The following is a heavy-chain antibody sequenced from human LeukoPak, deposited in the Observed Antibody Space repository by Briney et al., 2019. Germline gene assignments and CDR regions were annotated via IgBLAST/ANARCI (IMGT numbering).Heavy chain of an antibody. Sequence: SETLSLTCAVYGGSFSGYYWSWIRQPPGKGLEWIGEINHSGSTNYNPSLKSRVTISVDTSKNQFSLKLSSVTAADTAVYYRATAPLYSSSWWWFDPWGQGTLVTVSS. CDR3: ATAPLYSSSWWWFDP. CDR1: GGSFSGYY. CDR2: INHSGST. D-gene: IGHD6-13*01. J-gene: IGHJ5*02. V-gene: IGHV4-34*01.